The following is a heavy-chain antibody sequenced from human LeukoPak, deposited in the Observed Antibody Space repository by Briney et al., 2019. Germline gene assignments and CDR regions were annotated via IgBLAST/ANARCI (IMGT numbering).Heavy chain of an antibody. CDR2: ISSSSSYI. Sequence: GGSLRLSCAASGFTFSSYSMNWVRQAPGKGLEWVSSISSSSSYIYYADSVKGRFTISRDNAKNSLYLQMNSLRVEDTAVYYCARAHNWKYGTFDYWGQGTLVTVSS. D-gene: IGHD1-7*01. V-gene: IGHV3-21*01. CDR3: ARAHNWKYGTFDY. CDR1: GFTFSSYS. J-gene: IGHJ4*02.